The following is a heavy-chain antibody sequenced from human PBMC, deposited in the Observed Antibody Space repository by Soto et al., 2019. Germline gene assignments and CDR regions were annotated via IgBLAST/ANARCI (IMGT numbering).Heavy chain of an antibody. V-gene: IGHV1-18*01. CDR2: ISAYHGNT. Sequence: QVQLVQSGAEVKKPGASVKVSCKASGYTFTSYGISWVRQAPGQGLEWMGWISAYHGNTDYALKVQGRVTMTTETSTSTAYMELRSLRSDDTAVYYCARDLGVDFDYLSAYWGQGTLVTVSS. CDR3: ARDLGVDFDYLSAY. J-gene: IGHJ4*02. D-gene: IGHD3-9*01. CDR1: GYTFTSYG.